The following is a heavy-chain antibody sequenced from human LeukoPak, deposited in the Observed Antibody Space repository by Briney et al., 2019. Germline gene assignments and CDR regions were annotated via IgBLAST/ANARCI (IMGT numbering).Heavy chain of an antibody. CDR3: ARDYVWGSPESDY. CDR2: IKYDGGEK. CDR1: GFTFSNYW. D-gene: IGHD3-10*02. V-gene: IGHV3-7*01. J-gene: IGHJ4*02. Sequence: GGSLRLPCVASGFTFSNYWMSWFRQAPGKGLEWVGNIKYDGGEKYYLDSVEGRFTISRDNAQNSLFLDMNSLRAEDTAVYYCARDYVWGSPESDYWGQGTLVTVSS.